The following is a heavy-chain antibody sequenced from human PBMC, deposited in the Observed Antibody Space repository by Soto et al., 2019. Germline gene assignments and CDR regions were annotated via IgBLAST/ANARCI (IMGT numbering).Heavy chain of an antibody. CDR1: GFTFSGVY. D-gene: IGHD6-19*01. Sequence: QVQLEESGGGLVKPGGSLRLSCAASGFTFSGVYMSWIRQTPNKGLEYISYISSSGTSANYADSVKGRFTISRDNAKNSLYLQMTSLRAEDTAVYSCARDRGAVTGQYFDYWGQGALVTVSS. V-gene: IGHV3-11*05. CDR3: ARDRGAVTGQYFDY. J-gene: IGHJ4*02. CDR2: ISSSGTSA.